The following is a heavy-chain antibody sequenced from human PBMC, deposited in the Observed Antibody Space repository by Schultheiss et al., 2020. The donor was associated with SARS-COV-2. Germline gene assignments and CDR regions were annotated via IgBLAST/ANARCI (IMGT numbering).Heavy chain of an antibody. J-gene: IGHJ6*02. Sequence: GGSLRLTCSASGFTFSSYGMHWVRQAPGKGLEWVAFLWYDGSNQYYADSVKGRFTISRDNSKNTLYLQMNSLRAEDTAVYYCARAPGYCSGGSCYPYGMDVWGRGTTITVAS. D-gene: IGHD2-15*01. CDR1: GFTFSSYG. CDR3: ARAPGYCSGGSCYPYGMDV. CDR2: LWYDGSNQ. V-gene: IGHV3-33*08.